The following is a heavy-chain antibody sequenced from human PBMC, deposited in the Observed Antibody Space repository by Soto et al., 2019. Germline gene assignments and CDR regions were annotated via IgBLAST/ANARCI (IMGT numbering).Heavy chain of an antibody. CDR2: ILYDGSNK. Sequence: QVQLVESGGGVVQPGRSLRLSCAASGFTFSSYAMHWVRQAPGKGLEWVAVILYDGSNKYYADSVKGRFTISRDNSKNTLYLQMNSLRAEDTAVYYCARGSPFSYYDFWSGLNGMDVWGQGTTVTVSS. CDR3: ARGSPFSYYDFWSGLNGMDV. J-gene: IGHJ6*02. D-gene: IGHD3-3*01. V-gene: IGHV3-30-3*01. CDR1: GFTFSSYA.